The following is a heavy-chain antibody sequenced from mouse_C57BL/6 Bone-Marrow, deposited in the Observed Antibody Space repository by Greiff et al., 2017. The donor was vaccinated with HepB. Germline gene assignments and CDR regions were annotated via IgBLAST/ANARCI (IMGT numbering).Heavy chain of an antibody. CDR1: GYTFTSYW. D-gene: IGHD1-1*01. V-gene: IGHV1-5*01. Sequence: VQLKESGTVLARPGASVKMSCKTSGYTFTSYWMHWVKQRPGQGLEWIGAIYPGNSDTSYNQKFKGKAKLTAVTSASTAYMELSSLTNEDSAVYYCTRHYGSSYWFAYWGQGTLVTVSA. J-gene: IGHJ3*01. CDR2: IYPGNSDT. CDR3: TRHYGSSYWFAY.